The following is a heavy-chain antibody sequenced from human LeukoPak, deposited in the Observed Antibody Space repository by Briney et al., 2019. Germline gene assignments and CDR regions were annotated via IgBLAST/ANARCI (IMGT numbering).Heavy chain of an antibody. V-gene: IGHV4-61*02. CDR2: IYTSGSI. CDR1: GGSISSGSYY. CDR3: ARVVGKWELPRISDAFDI. Sequence: SQTLSLTCTVSGGSISSGSYYWSWIRQPAGKGLEWIGRIYTSGSINYNPSLKSRVTISVDTSKNQFSLKLSSVTAADTAVYYCARVVGKWELPRISDAFDIWGQGTMVTVSS. D-gene: IGHD1-26*01. J-gene: IGHJ3*02.